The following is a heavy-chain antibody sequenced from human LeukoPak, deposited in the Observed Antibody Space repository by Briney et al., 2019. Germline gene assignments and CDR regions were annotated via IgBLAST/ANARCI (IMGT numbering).Heavy chain of an antibody. V-gene: IGHV3-7*01. CDR2: IKEDGSEK. J-gene: IGHJ4*02. Sequence: HTGRSLRLSCTAAGFTFGESGMSWVRQAPGKGLEWVANIKEDGSEKYYVDSVKGRFTISRDNAKRSLYLQMNSLRAEDTAVYYCARGRFNYDDSGYSSFYHWGQGTLVTVSS. CDR3: ARGRFNYDDSGYSSFYH. CDR1: GFTFGESG. D-gene: IGHD3-22*01.